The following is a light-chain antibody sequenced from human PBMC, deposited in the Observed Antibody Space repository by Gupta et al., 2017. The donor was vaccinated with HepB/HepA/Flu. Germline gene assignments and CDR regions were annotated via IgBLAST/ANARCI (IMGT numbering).Light chain of an antibody. J-gene: IGKJ2*04. CDR1: KSVSYNY. V-gene: IGKV3-20*01. CDR3: QQYDSSFMCS. Sequence: EIVLTQSPGTLSLSPGERATLSCRASKSVSYNYLDWYQQKPGQAPRLLVHGASTRATGIPDRFSGSGSGTNFTLTINRLEPDDFAVYYCQQYDSSFMCSFGQGTKLEIK. CDR2: GAS.